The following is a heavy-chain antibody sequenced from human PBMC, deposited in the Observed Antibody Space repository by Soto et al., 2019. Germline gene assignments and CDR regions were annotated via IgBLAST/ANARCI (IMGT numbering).Heavy chain of an antibody. Sequence: QVQLVESGGGVVQPGRSLRLSCAASGFTFSSYGMHWVRQAPGKGLEWVAVISYDGSNKYYADSVKGRFTISRDNSKNTLYLQMNSLRAEDTAVYYCAKDRMTISSGSYRGVGVFDYWGQGTLVTVSS. D-gene: IGHD3-10*01. CDR2: ISYDGSNK. CDR3: AKDRMTISSGSYRGVGVFDY. CDR1: GFTFSSYG. V-gene: IGHV3-30*18. J-gene: IGHJ4*02.